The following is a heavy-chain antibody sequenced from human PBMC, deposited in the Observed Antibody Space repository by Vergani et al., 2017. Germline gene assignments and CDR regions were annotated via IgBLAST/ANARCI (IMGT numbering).Heavy chain of an antibody. CDR3: ARTESFILRYFHWAL. CDR2: MYHSGST. CDR1: GGSMSGYY. D-gene: IGHD3-9*01. Sequence: QVRLQESGPGLVKPSETLSLTCSVSGGSMSGYYWSWIRQPPGKELEWIWYMYHSGSTNYNPSLETRVTISGDTSKNQFSLEPNSVTAADTAIYFCARTESFILRYFHWALWGQGTLVTVSS. J-gene: IGHJ4*02. V-gene: IGHV4-59*08.